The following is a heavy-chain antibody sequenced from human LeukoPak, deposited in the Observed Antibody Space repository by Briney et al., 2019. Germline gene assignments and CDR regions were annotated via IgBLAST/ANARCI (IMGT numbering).Heavy chain of an antibody. Sequence: GGSLRLSCAASEFTFSSYAMRWVRQAPGKGLEWVAVISYDGIDKYYAASVQGRFTISRDNSKNTLYLQMNSLRVEDTAVYYCAKATYESSGYRYDYWGQGTLVTASS. CDR2: ISYDGIDK. D-gene: IGHD3-22*01. V-gene: IGHV3-30*18. CDR1: EFTFSSYA. CDR3: AKATYESSGYRYDY. J-gene: IGHJ4*02.